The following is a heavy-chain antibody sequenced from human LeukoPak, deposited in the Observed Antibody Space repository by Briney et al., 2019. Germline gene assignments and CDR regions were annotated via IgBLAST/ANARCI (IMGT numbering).Heavy chain of an antibody. CDR3: ARSAGTVTTGFDY. D-gene: IGHD4-17*01. V-gene: IGHV3-48*03. J-gene: IGHJ4*02. Sequence: GGSLRLSCAASGFTFSSYEMNWVRQAPGKGLGWVSYISSSGSTIYYADSVKGRFTISRDNAKNSLYLQMNSLRAEDTAVYYCARSAGTVTTGFDYWGQGTLVTVSS. CDR1: GFTFSSYE. CDR2: ISSSGSTI.